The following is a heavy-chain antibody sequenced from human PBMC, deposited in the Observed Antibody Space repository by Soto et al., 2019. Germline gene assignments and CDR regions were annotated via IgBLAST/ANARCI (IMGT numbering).Heavy chain of an antibody. V-gene: IGHV4-59*08. CDR3: ARGGRIQIDY. J-gene: IGHJ4*02. CDR2: IYYSGST. D-gene: IGHD5-18*01. CDR1: GGSIGSYY. Sequence: QVHLQESGPGLVKPSETLSLTCSVSGGSIGSYYWSWIRQPPGKGLEWIGYIYYSGSTNYNPSLKSRVPISVDTSKNQFSLKLSSVTAADTAVYYCARGGRIQIDYWGQGTLVTVSS.